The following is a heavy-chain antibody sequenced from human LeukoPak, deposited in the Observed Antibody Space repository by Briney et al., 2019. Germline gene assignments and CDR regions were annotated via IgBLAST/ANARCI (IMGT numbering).Heavy chain of an antibody. Sequence: SETLSLTCTVSGGSISSSSYYWGWIRQPPGKGLEWIGSIYYSGSTYYNPSLKSRVTISVDTSKNQFSLKLSSVTAADTAVYYCARDTAKTLDWGQGTLVTVSS. V-gene: IGHV4-39*07. D-gene: IGHD5-18*01. J-gene: IGHJ4*02. CDR3: ARDTAKTLD. CDR1: GGSISSSSYY. CDR2: IYYSGST.